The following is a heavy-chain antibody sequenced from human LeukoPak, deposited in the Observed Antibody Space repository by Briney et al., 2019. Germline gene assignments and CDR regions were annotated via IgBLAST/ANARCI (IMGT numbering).Heavy chain of an antibody. CDR2: IYYSGSV. Sequence: PSETLSLTCTVSGGSISSYYWSWIRQPPGKGLEWIGYIYYSGSVTYNPSLKSRVTLSVDTSKKQLSLKLSSVTAADTAVYYCARHQDVGAIAFDYWGQGTLVTVSS. V-gene: IGHV4-59*08. J-gene: IGHJ4*02. CDR3: ARHQDVGAIAFDY. D-gene: IGHD1-26*01. CDR1: GGSISSYY.